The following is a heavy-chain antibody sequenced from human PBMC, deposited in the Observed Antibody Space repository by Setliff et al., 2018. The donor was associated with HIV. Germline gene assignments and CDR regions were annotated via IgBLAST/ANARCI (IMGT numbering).Heavy chain of an antibody. CDR1: GGSISSGDYY. Sequence: SETLSLTCTVSGGSISSGDYYWTWIRRPAGKGLQWIGRIHTSGNTNYNPSLKSRVTISVDTSKSQFSLKLSSLTAADTAVYYCARERTQWPNYNYFDPWGLGTLVTVSS. V-gene: IGHV4-61*02. D-gene: IGHD6-19*01. CDR2: IHTSGNT. J-gene: IGHJ5*02. CDR3: ARERTQWPNYNYFDP.